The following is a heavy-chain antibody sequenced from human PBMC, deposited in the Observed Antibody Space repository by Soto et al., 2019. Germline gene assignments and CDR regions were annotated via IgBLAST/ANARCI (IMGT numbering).Heavy chain of an antibody. V-gene: IGHV1-69*01. D-gene: IGHD2-21*01. J-gene: IGHJ4*02. CDR2: INPMSRTA. CDR3: VRGTYCGASCYFAREY. Sequence: VQLVQSGSEVKKPGSSVKVSCKASGDTSTTYVVSWVRQAPGNGLAWMGGINPMSRTAKYAEKYSGRVTITADEATKTVYLDLTTLRFDDTAVYFCVRGTYCGASCYFAREYWGQGTLVAVSS. CDR1: GDTSTTYV.